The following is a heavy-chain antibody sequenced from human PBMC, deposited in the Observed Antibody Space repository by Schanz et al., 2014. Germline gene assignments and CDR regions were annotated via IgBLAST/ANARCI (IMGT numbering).Heavy chain of an antibody. Sequence: VQLVESGGGLVQPGGSLRLSCAASGFTFSYYSLNWVRQAPGKGLEWLSYTKAGGRDIHYADSVKGRFTTSRDNSKNTMYLQMNSLRAEDTAVYYCVKDLQRELLRDDHYYGMDVWGQGTTVTVSS. CDR1: GFTFSYYS. V-gene: IGHV3-23*04. CDR2: TKAGGRDI. D-gene: IGHD1-26*01. J-gene: IGHJ6*02. CDR3: VKDLQRELLRDDHYYGMDV.